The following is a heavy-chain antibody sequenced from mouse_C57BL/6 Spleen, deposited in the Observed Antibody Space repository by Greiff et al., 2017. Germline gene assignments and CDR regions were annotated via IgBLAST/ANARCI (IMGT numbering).Heavy chain of an antibody. J-gene: IGHJ2*01. CDR3: ARDDYVLFDY. V-gene: IGHV3-6*01. D-gene: IGHD2-4*01. CDR1: GYSITSGYY. Sequence: EVQRVESGPGLVKPSQSLSLTCSVTGYSITSGYYWNWIRQFPGNKLEWMGYISYDGSNNYNPSLKNRISITRDTSKNQFFLKLNSVTTEDTATYYCARDDYVLFDYWGQGTTLTVSS. CDR2: ISYDGSN.